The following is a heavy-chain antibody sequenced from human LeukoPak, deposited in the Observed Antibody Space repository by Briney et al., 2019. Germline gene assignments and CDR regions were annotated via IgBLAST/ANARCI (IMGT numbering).Heavy chain of an antibody. D-gene: IGHD3-10*01. Sequence: GGSLRLSCAASGFTFSSYAMYWVRQAPGKGLGWVSVIWYDGSEKYYADSVKGRFTISRDNSKNILFLQMNSLRAEDTAVYYCARDLNTMFRSGYFEYWGQGTLVTVSS. CDR3: ARDLNTMFRSGYFEY. J-gene: IGHJ4*02. CDR2: IWYDGSEK. CDR1: GFTFSSYA. V-gene: IGHV3-33*01.